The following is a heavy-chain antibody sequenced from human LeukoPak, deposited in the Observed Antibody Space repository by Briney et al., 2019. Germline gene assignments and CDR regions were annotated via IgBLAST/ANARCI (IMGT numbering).Heavy chain of an antibody. D-gene: IGHD2/OR15-2a*01. CDR2: VSGDGDTT. CDR3: AKGNNSLSFNFDY. CDR1: GFHFRDFS. J-gene: IGHJ4*02. V-gene: IGHV3-43*02. Sequence: GGFLRLSCAASGFHFRDFSMHWVRQVPGKGLEWVSLVSGDGDTTHYADSVKGRFTISRDNNKNSLFLQMNSLRVEDTAFYYCAKGNNSLSFNFDYWGQGALVTVSS.